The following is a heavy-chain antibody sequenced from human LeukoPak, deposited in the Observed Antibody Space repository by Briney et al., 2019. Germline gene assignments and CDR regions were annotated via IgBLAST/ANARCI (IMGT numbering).Heavy chain of an antibody. J-gene: IGHJ5*02. Sequence: SETLSLTCTVSGYSISSGYYWGWIRQPPGKGLEWIGYIYHSGSTYYNPSLKSRVTISVDRSKNQFSLKLSSVTAADTAVYYCARGVEYCSGGSCYSGRFDPWGQGTLVTVSS. V-gene: IGHV4-38-2*02. CDR3: ARGVEYCSGGSCYSGRFDP. CDR2: IYHSGST. CDR1: GYSISSGYY. D-gene: IGHD2-15*01.